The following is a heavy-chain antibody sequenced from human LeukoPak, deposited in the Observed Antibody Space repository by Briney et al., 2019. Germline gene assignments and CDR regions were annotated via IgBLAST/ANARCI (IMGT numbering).Heavy chain of an antibody. CDR3: ATLMGDTWLDY. Sequence: SVKVSCKASGGTFSSYTISWVRQAPGQGLEWMGRIIPILGIANYAQKFQGRVTITADKSTSTAHMELSSLRSEDTAVYYCATLMGDTWLDYWGQGTLVTVSS. CDR2: IIPILGIA. V-gene: IGHV1-69*02. J-gene: IGHJ4*02. D-gene: IGHD3-16*01. CDR1: GGTFSSYT.